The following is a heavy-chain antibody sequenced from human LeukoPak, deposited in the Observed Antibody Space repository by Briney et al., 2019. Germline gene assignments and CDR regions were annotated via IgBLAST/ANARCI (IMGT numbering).Heavy chain of an antibody. V-gene: IGHV5-51*01. CDR2: IYPGDSDS. CDR1: GYSFTSYW. Sequence: PGESLKISCKGSGYSFTSYWIGWVRQIPGKGLEFMGIIYPGDSDSRYSPSFQGQVTISADKSISTAYLQWSSLKASDTAMYYCARIPVYYDSSGYYYEAGYYYYGMDVWGQGTTVTVSS. J-gene: IGHJ6*02. D-gene: IGHD3-22*01. CDR3: ARIPVYYDSSGYYYEAGYYYYGMDV.